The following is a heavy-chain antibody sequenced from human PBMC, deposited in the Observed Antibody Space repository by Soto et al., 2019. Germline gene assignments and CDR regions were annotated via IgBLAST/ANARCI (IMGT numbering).Heavy chain of an antibody. CDR3: ARGANFWSGLQHHYYMDV. J-gene: IGHJ6*03. D-gene: IGHD3-3*01. CDR2: IIPILGIA. CDR1: GGTFSSYT. V-gene: IGHV1-69*02. Sequence: GASVKVSCKASGGTFSSYTISWVRQAPGQGLEWMGRIIPILGIANYAQKFQGRVTITADKSTSTAYMELSSLRSEDTAVYYCARGANFWSGLQHHYYMDVWGKGTTVTVSS.